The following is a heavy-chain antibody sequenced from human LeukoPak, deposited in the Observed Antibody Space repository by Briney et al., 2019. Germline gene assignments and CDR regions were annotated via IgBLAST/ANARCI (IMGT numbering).Heavy chain of an antibody. CDR3: ASTASDPFQFDY. D-gene: IGHD2-21*02. Sequence: SETLPLTCTVSGGSISSYYWSWIRQPPGKGLEWIGYIYYSGSTNYNPSLKSRVTISVDTSKNQFSLKLSSVTAADTAVYYCASTASDPFQFDYWGQGTLVTVSS. J-gene: IGHJ4*02. CDR1: GGSISSYY. V-gene: IGHV4-59*01. CDR2: IYYSGST.